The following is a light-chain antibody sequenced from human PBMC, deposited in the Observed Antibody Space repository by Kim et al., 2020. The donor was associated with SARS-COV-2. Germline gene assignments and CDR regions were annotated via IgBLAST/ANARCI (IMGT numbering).Light chain of an antibody. V-gene: IGKV1-39*01. J-gene: IGKJ2*01. CDR1: QSISSY. CDR2: AAS. CDR3: QQSYSTPPT. Sequence: SASVGDRVTSTCRSSQSISSYLNWYQQIPRKAPKRRIYAASSLQSGVPSRFSGSGSGTDFTLTISSLQPEDFATYYCQQSYSTPPTFGQGTKLEI.